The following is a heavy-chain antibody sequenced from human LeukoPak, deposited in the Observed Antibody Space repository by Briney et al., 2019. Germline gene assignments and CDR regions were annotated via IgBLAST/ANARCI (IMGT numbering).Heavy chain of an antibody. D-gene: IGHD3-22*01. V-gene: IGHV4-39*01. CDR2: IYYSGTT. CDR1: GGSISSSNYY. J-gene: IGHJ4*02. CDR3: ASTPSGYYWNFDC. Sequence: SETLSLTCTVSGGSISSSNYYWDWIRQPPGKGLEWIGSIYYSGTTYYNPSLKSRVTISVDTSKNRFSLQLTSVTTADTAVYYCASTPSGYYWNFDCWGQGTVVTVSS.